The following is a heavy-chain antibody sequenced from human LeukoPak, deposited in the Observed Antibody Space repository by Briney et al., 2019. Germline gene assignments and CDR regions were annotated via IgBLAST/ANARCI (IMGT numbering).Heavy chain of an antibody. J-gene: IGHJ4*02. CDR2: IYPGDSDT. CDR1: GYSFTSYW. V-gene: IGHV5-51*01. D-gene: IGHD3-22*01. CDR3: ARAYYYDSSGYGHFDY. Sequence: GESLKISCKGSGYSFTSYWIGWVRQMPGKGLEWMGIIYPGDSDTRYSPSFQGQVTISADKSISTAYLQWSSLEASDTAMYYCARAYYYDSSGYGHFDYWGQGTLVTVSS.